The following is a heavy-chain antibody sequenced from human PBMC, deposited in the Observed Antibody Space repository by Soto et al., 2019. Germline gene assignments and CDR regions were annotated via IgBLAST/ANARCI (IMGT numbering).Heavy chain of an antibody. CDR2: MNPNSGNT. CDR1: GYTFTSYD. D-gene: IGHD2-8*01. Sequence: ASVKVSCKASGYTFTSYDINWVRQATGLGLEWMGWMNPNSGNTGYAQKFQGRVTMTRNTSASTAYMELSSLRSEDTAVYYCARYFTITCQNIVMGDYYYYYGMAFWGQGTTVTVSS. J-gene: IGHJ6*02. V-gene: IGHV1-8*01. CDR3: ARYFTITCQNIVMGDYYYYYGMAF.